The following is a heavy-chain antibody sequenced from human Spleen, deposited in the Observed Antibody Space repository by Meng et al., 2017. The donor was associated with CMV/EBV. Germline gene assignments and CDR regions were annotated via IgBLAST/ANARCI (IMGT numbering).Heavy chain of an antibody. CDR3: ARDLARTTMFDGGFDN. D-gene: IGHD3-10*02. Sequence: GSLRLSCAASGFTFSSYWMSWVRQAPGEGLQWVASINEDGSEEYYVDSVKGRFTISRDNAKKSLYLQMNSLRAEDAAMYYCARDLARTTMFDGGFDNWGQGSRVTVSS. V-gene: IGHV3-7*03. CDR2: INEDGSEE. J-gene: IGHJ4*02. CDR1: GFTFSSYW.